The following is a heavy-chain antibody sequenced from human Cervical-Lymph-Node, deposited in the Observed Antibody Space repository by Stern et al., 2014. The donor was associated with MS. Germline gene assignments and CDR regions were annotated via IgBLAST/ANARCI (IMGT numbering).Heavy chain of an antibody. J-gene: IGHJ6*02. D-gene: IGHD1-7*01. CDR2: LYWDDDD. CDR3: AHSFGSVSGTYSGMDV. CDR1: GFSLSGYGVG. V-gene: IGHV2-5*02. Sequence: QVTLRESGPWLVRPTQTVTLTCTVSGFSLSGYGVGGGWFRPAPGQALEWLAFLYWDDDDRYSQSLKNRLTIKKDTSKNQVVLTMTDMDPEDTGTYYCAHSFGSVSGTYSGMDVWGQGTTVTVS.